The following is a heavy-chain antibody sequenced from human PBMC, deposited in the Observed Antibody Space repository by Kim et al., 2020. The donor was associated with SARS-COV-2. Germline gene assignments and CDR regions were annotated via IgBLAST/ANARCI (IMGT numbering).Heavy chain of an antibody. J-gene: IGHJ6*01. Sequence: SETLSLTCAVYGGSFSGYYWSWIRQPPGKGLEWIGEINHSGSTNYNPSLKSRVTISVDTSKNQFSLKLSSVTAADTAVYYCARGVVVRAAQRARYYYYYG. D-gene: IGHD2-2*01. CDR2: INHSGST. CDR1: GGSFSGYY. CDR3: ARGVVVRAAQRARYYYYYG. V-gene: IGHV4-34*01.